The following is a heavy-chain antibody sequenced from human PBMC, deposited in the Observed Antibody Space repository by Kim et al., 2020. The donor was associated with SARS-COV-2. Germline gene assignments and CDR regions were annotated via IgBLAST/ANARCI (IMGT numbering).Heavy chain of an antibody. CDR2: IYYSGST. D-gene: IGHD3-10*01. CDR1: GGSISSGGYY. Sequence: SETLSLTCTVSGGSISSGGYYWSWIRQHPGKGLEWIGYIYYSGSTYYNPSLKSRVTISVDTSKNQFSLNLSSVTAADTAVYYCARAQRVTMVRGVIPNVWFDPWGQGTLVTVSS. J-gene: IGHJ5*02. CDR3: ARAQRVTMVRGVIPNVWFDP. V-gene: IGHV4-31*03.